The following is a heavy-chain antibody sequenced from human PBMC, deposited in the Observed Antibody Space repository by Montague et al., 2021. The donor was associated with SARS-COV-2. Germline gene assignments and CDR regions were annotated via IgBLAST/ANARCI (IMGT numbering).Heavy chain of an antibody. CDR2: ITGAGGTP. J-gene: IGHJ4*02. CDR1: GFTVNNYA. CDR3: AVLGSKAF. D-gene: IGHD1-26*01. V-gene: IGHV3-23*01. Sequence: SLRLSCAASGFTVNNYALSWVRQTPRKGLEWVSAITGAGGTPFYSYSVKVRFTISTDIPKITLYLQMNSLTAEDTAMSYCAVLGSKAFWGQGSLVTVSS.